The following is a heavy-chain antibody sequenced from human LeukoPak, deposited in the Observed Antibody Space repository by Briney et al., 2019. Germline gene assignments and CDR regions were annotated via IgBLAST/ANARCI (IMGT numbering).Heavy chain of an antibody. Sequence: GESLKISCKAYGYSFTTYWIGWVRQMPGKGLEWMGIMYPGDSETRYSPSFQGQVTISADKSISTAYLQWNSLKAPDTAMYYCARMIGLGEVSPYFDYWGQGSLVTVSS. V-gene: IGHV5-51*01. CDR3: ARMIGLGEVSPYFDY. CDR1: GYSFTTYW. CDR2: MYPGDSET. D-gene: IGHD3-16*02. J-gene: IGHJ4*02.